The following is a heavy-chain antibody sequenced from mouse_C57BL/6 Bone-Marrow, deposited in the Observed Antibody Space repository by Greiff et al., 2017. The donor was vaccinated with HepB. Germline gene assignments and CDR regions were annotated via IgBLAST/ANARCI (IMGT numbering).Heavy chain of an antibody. Sequence: VQLKQSGPELVKPGASVKISCKASGYSFTGYYMNWVKQSPEKSLEWIGEINPSTGGTTYNQKFKAKATLTVDKSSSTAYMQLKSLTSEDSAVYYCARIGSSLYYFDYWGQGTTLTVSS. CDR3: ARIGSSLYYFDY. V-gene: IGHV1-42*01. CDR1: GYSFTGYY. D-gene: IGHD1-1*01. CDR2: INPSTGGT. J-gene: IGHJ2*01.